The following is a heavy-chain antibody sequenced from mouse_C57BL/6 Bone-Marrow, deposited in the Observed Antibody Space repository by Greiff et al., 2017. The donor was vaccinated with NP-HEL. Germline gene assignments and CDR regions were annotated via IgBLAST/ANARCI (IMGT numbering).Heavy chain of an antibody. CDR1: GYSFTGYF. J-gene: IGHJ1*03. CDR3: ARGGITTVVARYFDV. CDR2: INPYNGDT. Sequence: VQLKQSGPELVKPGDSVKISCKASGYSFTGYFMNWVMQSHGKSLEWIGRINPYNGDTFYNKKFKGKATLTVDKSSSTAHMELRSLTSEDSAVYYCARGGITTVVARYFDVWGTGTTVTVSS. D-gene: IGHD1-1*01. V-gene: IGHV1-20*01.